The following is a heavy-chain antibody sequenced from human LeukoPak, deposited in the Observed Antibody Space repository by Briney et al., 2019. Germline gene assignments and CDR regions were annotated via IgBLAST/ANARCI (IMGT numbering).Heavy chain of an antibody. CDR2: ISGSGGNT. V-gene: IGHV3-23*01. Sequence: GGSLRLSCAASGFTFGGYGMSWVRRAPGKGPEWVSGISGSGGNTYYADSVKGRFTISRDNSQNTLYLQMNTLRAEDTAVYYCAKVVSAYHFDYWGQGTLVTVSS. D-gene: IGHD2-2*01. CDR3: AKVVSAYHFDY. CDR1: GFTFGGYG. J-gene: IGHJ4*02.